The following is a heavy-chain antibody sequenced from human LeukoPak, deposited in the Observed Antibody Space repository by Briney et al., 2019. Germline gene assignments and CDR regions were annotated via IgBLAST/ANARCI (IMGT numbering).Heavy chain of an antibody. V-gene: IGHV3-9*01. Sequence: PGRSLRLSCAASGFTFDDYAMHWVRQAPGKGLEWVSGISWNSGSIGYADSVKGRFTISRDNAKNSLYLQMNSLRAEDTALYYCAKDMGPSTIAAARIGYWGQGTLVTVSS. D-gene: IGHD6-13*01. CDR1: GFTFDDYA. CDR2: ISWNSGSI. J-gene: IGHJ4*02. CDR3: AKDMGPSTIAAARIGY.